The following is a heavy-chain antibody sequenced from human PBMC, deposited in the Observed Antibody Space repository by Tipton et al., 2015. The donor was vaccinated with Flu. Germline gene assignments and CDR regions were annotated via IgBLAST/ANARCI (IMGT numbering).Heavy chain of an antibody. V-gene: IGHV3-23*01. CDR2: VGGGGGPK. J-gene: IGHJ4*02. Sequence: GSLRLSCAASGFTFSRYAMSWVRQVPGKGLEWVASVGGGGGPKYFADSVKGRFTISRDFSKNTLYLQMNSLRAEDTAVYYCAKVIPELVAGLDSWCQGTLVTVSS. CDR3: AKVIPELVAGLDS. D-gene: IGHD6-19*01. CDR1: GFTFSRYA.